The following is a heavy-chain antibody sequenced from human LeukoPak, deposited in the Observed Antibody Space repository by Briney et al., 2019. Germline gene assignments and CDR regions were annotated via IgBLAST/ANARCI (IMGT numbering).Heavy chain of an antibody. CDR1: GFTFSSYA. J-gene: IGHJ4*02. CDR2: ISYDGSNK. V-gene: IGHV3-30-3*01. Sequence: GGSLRLSCAASGFTFSSYAMHWVRQAPGKGLEWVAVISYDGSNKYYADSVKGRFTISRDNSKNTLYLQMNSLRAEDTAVYYCARDLGITGTTPFSYWSQGTLVTVSS. D-gene: IGHD1-20*01. CDR3: ARDLGITGTTPFSY.